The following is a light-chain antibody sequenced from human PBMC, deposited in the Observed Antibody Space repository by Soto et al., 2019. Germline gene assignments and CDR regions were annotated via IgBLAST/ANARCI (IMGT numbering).Light chain of an antibody. V-gene: IGLV2-11*01. CDR3: CSYAGSFIFV. CDR2: DVS. J-gene: IGLJ1*01. CDR1: SSDIGNYNY. Sequence: QSALTQPRSVSGSPGQSVTISCTGTSSDIGNYNYVSWYQQYPGKAPKLIIYDVSKRPSGIPDRFFGSKFGNTASLTISGLQAEDAADYYCCSYAGSFIFVFGTGTKLTVL.